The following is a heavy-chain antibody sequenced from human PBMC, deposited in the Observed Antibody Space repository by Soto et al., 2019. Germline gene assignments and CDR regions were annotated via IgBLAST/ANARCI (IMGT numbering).Heavy chain of an antibody. CDR3: TTELDYGDYVFYYYYKDV. D-gene: IGHD4-17*01. CDR2: IKSKTDGGTT. CDR1: GFTFSNAW. Sequence: PGGSLRLSCAASGFTFSNAWMSWVRQAPGKGLEWVGRIKSKTDGGTTDYAAPVKGRFTISRDDSKNTLYLQMNSLKTEDTAVYYCTTELDYGDYVFYYYYKDVWGKGSTVTVSS. V-gene: IGHV3-15*01. J-gene: IGHJ6*03.